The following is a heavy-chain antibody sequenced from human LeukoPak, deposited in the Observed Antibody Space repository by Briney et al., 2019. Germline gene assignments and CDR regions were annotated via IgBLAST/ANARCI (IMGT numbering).Heavy chain of an antibody. CDR1: GFAFSRFA. J-gene: IGHJ4*02. V-gene: IGHV3-23*01. Sequence: GGSLRLSCSASGFAFSRFAMPWVRHLPGKGLDWVSTISGNGHQTYYGDSVKGRFSVSRDNSKNILYLQMDSLRADDSALYYCAKDANYYDSSGFFIPFDYWGQGTLVTVSS. CDR3: AKDANYYDSSGFFIPFDY. D-gene: IGHD3-22*01. CDR2: ISGNGHQT.